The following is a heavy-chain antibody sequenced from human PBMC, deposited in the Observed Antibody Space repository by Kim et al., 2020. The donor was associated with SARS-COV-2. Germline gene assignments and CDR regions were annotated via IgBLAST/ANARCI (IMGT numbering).Heavy chain of an antibody. Sequence: VKGRFTISRDNSKNTLYLQMNSLRAEDTAVYYCAKDRLLRYFDWPSDYDYWGQGTLVTVSS. V-gene: IGHV3-23*01. D-gene: IGHD3-9*01. J-gene: IGHJ4*02. CDR3: AKDRLLRYFDWPSDYDY.